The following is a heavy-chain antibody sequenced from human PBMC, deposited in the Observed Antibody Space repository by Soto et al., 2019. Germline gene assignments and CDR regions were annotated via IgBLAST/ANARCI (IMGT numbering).Heavy chain of an antibody. Sequence: GGSLRLSCAASGFTFSSYAMSWVRQAPGKGLEWVSAISGSGGSTYYADSVKGRFTISRDNSKNTLYLQMNSLRAEDTAVYYCAKGNYYDSSGYYSPLYYFDYWGQGTMVTGAS. D-gene: IGHD3-22*01. CDR1: GFTFSSYA. CDR2: ISGSGGST. CDR3: AKGNYYDSSGYYSPLYYFDY. J-gene: IGHJ4*02. V-gene: IGHV3-23*01.